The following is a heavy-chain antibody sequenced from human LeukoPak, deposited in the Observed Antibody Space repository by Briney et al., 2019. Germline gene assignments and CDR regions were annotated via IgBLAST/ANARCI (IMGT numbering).Heavy chain of an antibody. V-gene: IGHV3-30-3*01. CDR1: GFTFSSYA. Sequence: GGSLRLSCAASGFTFSSYAMHWVRQAPGKGLEWVAVISYDGSNKYYADSVKGRFTISRDNSKNTLYLQMNSLRAEDTAVYYCATPNYYDSSGYLYYFDYWGQGTLVTVSS. J-gene: IGHJ4*02. CDR3: ATPNYYDSSGYLYYFDY. CDR2: ISYDGSNK. D-gene: IGHD3-22*01.